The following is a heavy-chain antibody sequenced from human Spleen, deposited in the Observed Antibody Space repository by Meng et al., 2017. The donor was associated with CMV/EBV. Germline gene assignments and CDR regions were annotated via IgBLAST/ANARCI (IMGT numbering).Heavy chain of an antibody. V-gene: IGHV1-2*02. CDR2: TNPLSGGS. J-gene: IGHJ4*02. D-gene: IGHD2-2*01. CDR1: GFSFTGYY. Sequence: ASVKVSCKASGFSFTGYYLHWVRQAPGQGLEWVGWTNPLSGGSHYAQKFQGRVTMTRDTSITTAYMELSSLRSEDTAVYYCARGYCSSTSCYPFDYWGQGTLVTVSS. CDR3: ARGYCSSTSCYPFDY.